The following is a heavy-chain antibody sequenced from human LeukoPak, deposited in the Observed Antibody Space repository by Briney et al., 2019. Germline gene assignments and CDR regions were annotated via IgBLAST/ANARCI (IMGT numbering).Heavy chain of an antibody. CDR1: GFKFNDYG. J-gene: IGHJ5*02. CDR2: INWTGRKT. D-gene: IGHD3-10*01. V-gene: IGHV3-20*04. Sequence: GGSLRLSCAASGFKFNDYGMTWVREVPGRGLEWVSGINWTGRKTGYADSVKGRFTISRDNAKNSLYLQMNSLRAEDTALYYCARERYYFGPGSYYKGFDPWGQGTLVTVSS. CDR3: ARERYYFGPGSYYKGFDP.